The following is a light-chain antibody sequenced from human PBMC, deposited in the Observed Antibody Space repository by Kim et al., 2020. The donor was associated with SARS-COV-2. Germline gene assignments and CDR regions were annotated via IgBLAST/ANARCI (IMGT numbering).Light chain of an antibody. V-gene: IGLV3-1*01. J-gene: IGLJ2*01. CDR1: KLGNNY. CDR2: QDN. CDR3: QAWDSNT. Sequence: SYELTQPPSVSVSPGQTASITCSGDKLGNNYVCWYQQKPGQSPVLVIYQDNKRPSGIPERFSGSNSGNTATLTISGTQAMDEADYYCQAWDSNTFGGGTQLIVL.